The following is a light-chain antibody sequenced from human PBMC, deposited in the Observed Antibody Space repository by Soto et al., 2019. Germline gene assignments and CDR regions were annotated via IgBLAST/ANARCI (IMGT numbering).Light chain of an antibody. CDR2: EVS. CDR3: CSYAGSSTSVV. J-gene: IGLJ2*01. V-gene: IGLV2-23*02. Sequence: QSVLTQPASVSGSPGQSITISCTGTSSDVGSYNLVSWYQQHPGKAPKLMIYEVSKRPSGVSNRFSGSKSGNTASLTISGLQAEDEADYYCCSYAGSSTSVVFGGGPQLTVL. CDR1: SSDVGSYNL.